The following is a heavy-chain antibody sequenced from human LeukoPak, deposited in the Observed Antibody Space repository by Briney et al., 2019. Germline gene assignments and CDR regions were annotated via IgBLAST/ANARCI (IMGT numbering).Heavy chain of an antibody. V-gene: IGHV3-7*01. CDR3: ARDRQLAY. CDR2: IKQDGSEK. CDR1: GFTFSNYW. D-gene: IGHD1-1*01. J-gene: IGHJ4*02. Sequence: PGGSLRLSCAASGFTFSNYWMTWVRPAPGKGLMWVANIKQDGSEKHYLDSVKGRFTISRDNAKNSVYQQMNSLRADDTAVYYCARDRQLAYWGQGTLVTVSS.